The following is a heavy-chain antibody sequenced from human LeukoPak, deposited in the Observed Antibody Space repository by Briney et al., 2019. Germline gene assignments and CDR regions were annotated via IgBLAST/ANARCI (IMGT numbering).Heavy chain of an antibody. D-gene: IGHD3-22*01. V-gene: IGHV3-23*01. Sequence: PGGSLRLSCAASGFTCSSYAMSGVRQAPGKGVEWVSAISGSGGSTYYASSVKGRFTIPRDNSKNTLYLQMDSLRAENTAVYYCAKVGNYDSSGYPYFAYWGQGTLVTVSS. J-gene: IGHJ4*02. CDR3: AKVGNYDSSGYPYFAY. CDR2: ISGSGGST. CDR1: GFTCSSYA.